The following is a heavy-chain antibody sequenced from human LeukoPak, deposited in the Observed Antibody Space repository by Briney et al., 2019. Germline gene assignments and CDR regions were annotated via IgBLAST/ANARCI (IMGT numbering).Heavy chain of an antibody. CDR2: ISGSGGST. Sequence: GGSLRLSCAASGFTFSSYAMSWVRQAPGKGLEWVSAISGSGGSTYYADSVKGRFTISRDNSKNTLYLQMNSLRVEDTAVYYCAKPLYYYDSSGPYQGFDYWGQGTLVTVSS. J-gene: IGHJ4*02. V-gene: IGHV3-23*01. CDR1: GFTFSSYA. D-gene: IGHD3-22*01. CDR3: AKPLYYYDSSGPYQGFDY.